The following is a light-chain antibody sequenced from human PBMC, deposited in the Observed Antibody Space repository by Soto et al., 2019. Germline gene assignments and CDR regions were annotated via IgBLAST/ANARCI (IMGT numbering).Light chain of an antibody. CDR1: SSDVGGYNS. J-gene: IGLJ2*01. CDR3: SSYTSSDTLI. Sequence: QSALTQPASVSGSPGQSITISCTGTSSDVGGYNSVSWYQRHPGKAPKLMIYDVSNRPSGVSDRFSGSKSGNTASLTISGLQAEDEADYFCSSYTSSDTLIFGGGTKLTVL. V-gene: IGLV2-14*03. CDR2: DVS.